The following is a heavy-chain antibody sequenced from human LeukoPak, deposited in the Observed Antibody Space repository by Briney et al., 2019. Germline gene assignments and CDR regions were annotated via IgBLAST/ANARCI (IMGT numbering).Heavy chain of an antibody. D-gene: IGHD6-13*01. CDR1: GFTFSSYG. J-gene: IGHJ5*02. Sequence: PGGSLRLSCAASGFTFSSYGMSWVRQAPGKGLEWVSAISGSGGSTYYADSVKGRFTISRDNAKNSLNLQMNSLRAEDTAVYYCARAGGYSSSWYSRGAFSWGQGTLVTVSS. CDR2: ISGSGGST. V-gene: IGHV3-23*01. CDR3: ARAGGYSSSWYSRGAFS.